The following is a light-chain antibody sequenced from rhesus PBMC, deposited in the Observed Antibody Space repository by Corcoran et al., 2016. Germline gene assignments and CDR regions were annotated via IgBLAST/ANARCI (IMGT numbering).Light chain of an antibody. V-gene: IGLV2S9*01. Sequence: QSALTQPPSVSKSLGQSVTISCTGTSSDIGGFNDVSWYQQHPGTAPRLLIYDVSERPSGVSARFSGSKSGNSASLTISGLQAEDEADYYCCSDRSGNTYIFGAGTRLTVL. J-gene: IGLJ1*01. CDR3: CSDRSGNTYI. CDR2: DVS. CDR1: SSDIGGFND.